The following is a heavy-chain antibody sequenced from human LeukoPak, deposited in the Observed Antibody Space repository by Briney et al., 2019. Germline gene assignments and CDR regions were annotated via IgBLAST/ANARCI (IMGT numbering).Heavy chain of an antibody. Sequence: RPGGSLRLSCAASGFTFSSYSMNWVRQAPGKGLEWVSSISSSSSYIYYADSVKGRFTISRDNAKNSLYLQMNSLRAEDTAVYYCARDLGSSGGRVCYWGQGTLVAVSS. CDR1: GFTFSSYS. D-gene: IGHD2-15*01. CDR3: ARDLGSSGGRVCY. J-gene: IGHJ4*02. CDR2: ISSSSSYI. V-gene: IGHV3-21*01.